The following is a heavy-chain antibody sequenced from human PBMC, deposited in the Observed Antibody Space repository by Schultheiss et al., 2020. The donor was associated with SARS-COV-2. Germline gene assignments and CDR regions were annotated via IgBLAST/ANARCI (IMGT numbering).Heavy chain of an antibody. CDR2: IIPIFGTA. V-gene: IGHV1-69*06. J-gene: IGHJ6*03. Sequence: SVKVSCKASGGTFSSYAISWVRQAPGQGLEWMGGIIPIFGTANYAQKFQGRVTITADKSTSTAYMELSSLRSEDTAVYYCARVGLSVPAAIVRYYYYYYYMDVWGKGTTVTVSS. CDR1: GGTFSSYA. D-gene: IGHD2-2*02. CDR3: ARVGLSVPAAIVRYYYYYYYMDV.